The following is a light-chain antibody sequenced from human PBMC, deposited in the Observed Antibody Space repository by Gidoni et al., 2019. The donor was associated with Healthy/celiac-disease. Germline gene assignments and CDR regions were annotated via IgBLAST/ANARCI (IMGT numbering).Light chain of an antibody. CDR1: KLGDKY. V-gene: IGLV3-1*01. J-gene: IGLJ2*01. Sequence: SYELTQPPSVSVSPGQTASNTCSGDKLGDKYACWYQQKPGQSPVLVIYQDSKRPSGIPERFSGSNSGNTATLTISGTQAMDEADYYCQAWDSSTGDVVFGGGTKLTVL. CDR2: QDS. CDR3: QAWDSSTGDVV.